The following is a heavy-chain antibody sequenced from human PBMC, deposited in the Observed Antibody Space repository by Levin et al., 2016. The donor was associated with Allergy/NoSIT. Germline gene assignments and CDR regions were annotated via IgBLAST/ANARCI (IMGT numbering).Heavy chain of an antibody. D-gene: IGHD6-13*01. Sequence: GESLKISCAASGFTFSSYAMSWVRQAPGKGLEWVSAISGSGGSTYYADSVKGRFTISRDNSKNTLYLQMNSLRAEDTAVYYCARQLVKYYYYGMDVWGQGTTVTVSS. CDR1: GFTFSSYA. V-gene: IGHV3-23*01. CDR3: ARQLVKYYYYGMDV. J-gene: IGHJ6*02. CDR2: ISGSGGST.